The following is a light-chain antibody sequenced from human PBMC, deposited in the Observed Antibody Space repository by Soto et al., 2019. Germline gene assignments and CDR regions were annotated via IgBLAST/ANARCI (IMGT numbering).Light chain of an antibody. CDR1: QSVSSY. J-gene: IGKJ4*01. CDR3: QQRSNWPLLT. CDR2: DAS. Sequence: DIVLTHSPATLSLSPGERATLSCRASQSVSSYLAWYQQKPGQAPRLLIYDASNRATGIPARFSGSGSGTDFTLTISSLEPEDFAVYYCQQRSNWPLLTFGGGTKVEIK. V-gene: IGKV3-11*01.